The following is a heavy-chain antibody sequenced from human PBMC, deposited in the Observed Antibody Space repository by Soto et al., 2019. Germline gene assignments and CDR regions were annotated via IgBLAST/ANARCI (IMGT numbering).Heavy chain of an antibody. CDR3: AHSFSSSWPYYYYGMDV. Sequence: SGPTLVNPTQTLTLTCTFSGFSLSTSGVGVGWIRQPPGKALEWLALIYWNDDKRYSPSLKSRLTITKDTSKNQVVLTMTNMDPVDTAAYYCAHSFSSSWPYYYYGMDVWGQGTTVTVSS. D-gene: IGHD6-13*01. CDR1: GFSLSTSGVG. V-gene: IGHV2-5*01. CDR2: IYWNDDK. J-gene: IGHJ6*02.